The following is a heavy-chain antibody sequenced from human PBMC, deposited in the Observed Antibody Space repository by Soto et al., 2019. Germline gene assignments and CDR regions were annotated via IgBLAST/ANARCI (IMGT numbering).Heavy chain of an antibody. V-gene: IGHV3-30*18. D-gene: IGHD2-21*02. CDR3: AKPASFCGGDCYSRWFDP. J-gene: IGHJ5*02. CDR2: VSDDGSKT. Sequence: GGSLRLSCAASGFSFTSYGMHWVRQAPGKGLEWLASVSDDGSKTYYADSVKGRFTISRDNSKNTLYLQMYSLRAEDTAVYYCAKPASFCGGDCYSRWFDPWGHGTLVTVSS. CDR1: GFSFTSYG.